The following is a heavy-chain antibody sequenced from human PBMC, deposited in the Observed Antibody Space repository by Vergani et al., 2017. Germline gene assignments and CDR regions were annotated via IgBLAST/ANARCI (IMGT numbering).Heavy chain of an antibody. Sequence: QVQLQQWGAGLLKPSETLSLTCAVYGGSFSGYYWSWIRQPPGKGLEWIGEINHSGNTHYNPSLKSRVTISVDTSKNQFSLKLSSVTAADTAVYYCARGYYPGWFDPWGQGTLVTVSS. V-gene: IGHV4-34*01. CDR2: INHSGNT. CDR1: GGSFSGYY. D-gene: IGHD3-10*01. CDR3: ARGYYPGWFDP. J-gene: IGHJ5*02.